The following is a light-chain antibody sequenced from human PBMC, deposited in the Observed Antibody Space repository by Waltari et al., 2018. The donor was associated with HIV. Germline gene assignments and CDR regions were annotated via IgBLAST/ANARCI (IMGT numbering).Light chain of an antibody. CDR2: GNS. Sequence: QSVLTQPPSVSGAPGQTVTISCTGSSSNIGAGYDVHWYQQLPGTVPKLLIYGNSSRPSGVTGRFSGSKSGTSASLAITGLQAEDEADYYCQSHDTSLSGPCVFGTGTKVTVL. CDR1: SSNIGAGYD. J-gene: IGLJ1*01. V-gene: IGLV1-40*01. CDR3: QSHDTSLSGPCV.